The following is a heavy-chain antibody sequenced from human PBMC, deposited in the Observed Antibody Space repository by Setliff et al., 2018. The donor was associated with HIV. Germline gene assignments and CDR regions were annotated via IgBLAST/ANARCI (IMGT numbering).Heavy chain of an antibody. Sequence: GGSLRLSCAASGFTFSSYWMHWVRQAPGKGLVWLSRLNTDGSNTRYADSVKGRFTISRDNVKNTLYLQMNSLRGEDTAVYFCARGYYGSDLQNGMDVWGQGTTVTVSS. CDR1: GFTFSSYW. CDR3: ARGYYGSDLQNGMDV. CDR2: LNTDGSNT. V-gene: IGHV3-74*01. J-gene: IGHJ6*02. D-gene: IGHD3-10*01.